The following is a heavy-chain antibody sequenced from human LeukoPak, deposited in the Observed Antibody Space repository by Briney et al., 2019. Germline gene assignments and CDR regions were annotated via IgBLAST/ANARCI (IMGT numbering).Heavy chain of an antibody. CDR3: ARDKGQYGSGTRGFTWFDP. CDR1: GGSISSSNW. D-gene: IGHD3-10*01. CDR2: IYHSGST. J-gene: IGHJ5*02. Sequence: PSETLSLTCAVSGGSISSSNWWSWVRQPPGKGLEWIGEIYHSGSTNYNPSLKSRVTISVDKSKNQFSLKLSSVTAADTAVYYCARDKGQYGSGTRGFTWFDPWGQGTLVTVSS. V-gene: IGHV4-4*02.